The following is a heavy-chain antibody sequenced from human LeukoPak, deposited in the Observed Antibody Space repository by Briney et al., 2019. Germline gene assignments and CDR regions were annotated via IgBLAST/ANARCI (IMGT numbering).Heavy chain of an antibody. CDR1: GFTFSSYS. Sequence: GGSLRLSCAASGFTFSSYSMNWVRQAPGKGLEWVSYISSSSSARYYADSVKGRFTISRDDARNSLYLQMNSLRAEDTAAYYCARMSGSRLPGYWGQGTLVTVSS. V-gene: IGHV3-48*01. D-gene: IGHD3-3*01. CDR3: ARMSGSRLPGY. J-gene: IGHJ4*02. CDR2: ISSSSSAR.